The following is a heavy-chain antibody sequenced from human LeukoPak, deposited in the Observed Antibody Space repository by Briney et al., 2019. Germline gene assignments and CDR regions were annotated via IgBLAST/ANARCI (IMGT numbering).Heavy chain of an antibody. J-gene: IGHJ6*03. CDR3: ARTRTWPPDYYYYMDV. D-gene: IGHD1-1*01. CDR1: GFTFSSYW. CDR2: IKQDGSEK. Sequence: PGGSLRLSCAASGFTFSSYWMSWVRQAPGKGLEWVANIKQDGSEKYYVDSVKGRFTISRDNAKNSLYLQMNSLRAEDTAVYYCARTRTWPPDYYYYMDVWGKGTTVTISS. V-gene: IGHV3-7*01.